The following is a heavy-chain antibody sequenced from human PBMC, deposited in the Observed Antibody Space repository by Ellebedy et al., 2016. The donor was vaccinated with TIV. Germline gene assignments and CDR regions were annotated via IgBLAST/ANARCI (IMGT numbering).Heavy chain of an antibody. CDR1: GVSFNHYG. Sequence: PGGSLRLSCAASGVSFNHYGMHWVRQAPGKGLDWVAVISYDGSNIYYADSVKGRFTISRDNSKNTLYLQMNSLRAEDTAVYYCAKGADDFDIWGQGTMVTVSS. CDR3: AKGADDFDI. CDR2: ISYDGSNI. V-gene: IGHV3-30*18. J-gene: IGHJ3*02.